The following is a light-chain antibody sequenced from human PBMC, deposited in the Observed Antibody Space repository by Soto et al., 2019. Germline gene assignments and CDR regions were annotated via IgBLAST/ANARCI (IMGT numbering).Light chain of an antibody. CDR2: GAS. Sequence: EIVMTQSPATLSVSPGERATLSCRASQSVSSNLAWYQQKPGQAPRLLIYGASTRATGIPARFSGSESGTEVTLTISSLQSEDFAVFYCQQYNNLPLTFGGGTKVEIK. V-gene: IGKV3-15*01. CDR1: QSVSSN. J-gene: IGKJ4*01. CDR3: QQYNNLPLT.